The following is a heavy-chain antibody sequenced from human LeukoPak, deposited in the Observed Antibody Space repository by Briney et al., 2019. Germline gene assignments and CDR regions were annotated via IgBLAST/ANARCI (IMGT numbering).Heavy chain of an antibody. D-gene: IGHD5-18*01. CDR2: ISSSSSYI. V-gene: IGHV3-21*01. CDR3: ARDTATYYYYMDV. J-gene: IGHJ6*03. Sequence: GGSLRLSCAASGFTFSSYSMNWVRQAPGKGLEWVSSISSSSSYIYYADSVKGRFAISRDNAKNSLYLQMNSLRAEDTAVYYCARDTATYYYYMDVWGKGTTATVSS. CDR1: GFTFSSYS.